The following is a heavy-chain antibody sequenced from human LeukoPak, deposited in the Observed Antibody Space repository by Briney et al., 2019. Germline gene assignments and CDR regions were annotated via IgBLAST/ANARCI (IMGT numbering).Heavy chain of an antibody. J-gene: IGHJ4*02. CDR3: ARDSDTAYWYFDY. V-gene: IGHV3-48*02. D-gene: IGHD5-18*01. CDR2: IRSSSSTI. CDR1: GFTFSSYS. Sequence: GGSLRLSCAASGFTFSSYSMTWVRQAPGKGLGWVSYIRSSSSTIYYAVSVKGRFTISRDNAKNSLYLQMNSLRDEDTAVYYCARDSDTAYWYFDYWGQGTLVTVSS.